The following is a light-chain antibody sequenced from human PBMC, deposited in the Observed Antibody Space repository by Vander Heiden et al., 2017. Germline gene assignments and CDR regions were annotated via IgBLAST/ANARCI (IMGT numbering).Light chain of an antibody. CDR3: VLDMGSGIYV. CDR2: STN. CDR1: SGSVSTSYY. V-gene: IGLV8-61*01. Sequence: QTVVTQEPSFSVSPGGTVTLTCGLSSGSVSTSYYPSWYQQTPGQAPRTLIYSTNTRSSGVPDRFSGSILGNKAALTITGAQADDESDYYGVLDMGSGIYVFGGGTKLTVL. J-gene: IGLJ3*02.